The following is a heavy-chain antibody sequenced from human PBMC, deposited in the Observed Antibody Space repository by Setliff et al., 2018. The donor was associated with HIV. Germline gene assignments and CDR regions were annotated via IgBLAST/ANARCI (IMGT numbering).Heavy chain of an antibody. CDR2: IYYSGST. CDR3: ARGRMISMVRGFKNFDY. Sequence: SETLSLTCTVSGGSISSSSYYWSWIRQHPGKGLEWIGYIYYSGSTYYNPSLKSRVTISVDTSKNQFSLKLSSVTAADTAVYYCARGRMISMVRGFKNFDYWGQGTLVTVSS. J-gene: IGHJ4*02. D-gene: IGHD3-10*01. CDR1: GGSISSSSYY. V-gene: IGHV4-31*03.